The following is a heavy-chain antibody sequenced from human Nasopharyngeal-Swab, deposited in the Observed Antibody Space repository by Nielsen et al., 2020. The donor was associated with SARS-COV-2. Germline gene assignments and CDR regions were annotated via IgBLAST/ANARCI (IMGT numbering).Heavy chain of an antibody. CDR1: GGSISSYY. Sequence: SETLSLTCTVSGGSISSYYWSWIRQPPGKGLEWIGYIYYSGSTNYNPSLKSRVTKSVDTSKNQFSLKLSSVTAADTAVYYCARVGYCSSTSCYAAYYFDYWGQGTLVTVSS. J-gene: IGHJ4*02. V-gene: IGHV4-59*01. CDR3: ARVGYCSSTSCYAAYYFDY. CDR2: IYYSGST. D-gene: IGHD2-2*01.